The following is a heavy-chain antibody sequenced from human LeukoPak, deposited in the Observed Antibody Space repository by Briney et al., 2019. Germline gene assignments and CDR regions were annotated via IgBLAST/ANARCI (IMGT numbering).Heavy chain of an antibody. D-gene: IGHD3-10*01. CDR3: ARDREDYYGSGSYSHSLDY. CDR2: IIPILGIA. CDR1: GGTFSSYA. J-gene: IGHJ4*02. Sequence: SVKVSCKASGGTFSSYAISWVRQAPGQGLEWMGRIIPILGIANYAQKLQGRVTMTTDTSTSTAYMELRSLRSDDTAVYYCARDREDYYGSGSYSHSLDYWGQGTLVTVSS. V-gene: IGHV1-69*04.